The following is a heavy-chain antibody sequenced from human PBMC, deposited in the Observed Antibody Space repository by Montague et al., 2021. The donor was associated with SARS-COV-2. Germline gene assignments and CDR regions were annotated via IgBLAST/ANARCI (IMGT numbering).Heavy chain of an antibody. CDR1: GFIFSSYS. Sequence: SLRLSGAASGFIFSSYSMNWVRQAPGKGLEWVSYISSSSSTKHYADSVKGRFTISRDNAKNSLYLQMNSLRAEDTAVYYCARDIGGYFDLWGRGTLVTVSS. V-gene: IGHV3-48*04. D-gene: IGHD4-23*01. CDR3: ARDIGGYFDL. J-gene: IGHJ2*01. CDR2: ISSSSSTK.